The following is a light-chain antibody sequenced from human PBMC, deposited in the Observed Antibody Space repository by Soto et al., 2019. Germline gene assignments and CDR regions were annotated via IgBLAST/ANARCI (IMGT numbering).Light chain of an antibody. CDR1: SSNIGAGYD. CDR2: DVD. Sequence: QSVLTQPPSVSGAPGQRVTISCTGTSSNIGAGYDVSWYQHHPGKAPKLMIYDVDKRPSGVPGRFSGSKSGNTASLTISGLQAEDEADYYCCSYAGSYPFVFGTGTKVTV. V-gene: IGLV2-11*01. J-gene: IGLJ1*01. CDR3: CSYAGSYPFV.